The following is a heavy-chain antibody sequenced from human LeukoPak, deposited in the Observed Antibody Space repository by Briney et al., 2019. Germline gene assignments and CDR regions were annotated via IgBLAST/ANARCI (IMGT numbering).Heavy chain of an antibody. Sequence: GGSLRLSCAASGFTFSSYAMSWVRQAPGKGLEWVSAISGSGGSTYYADSVKGRFTISRDNSKSTLYLQMNSLRAEDTAVYYCAKDSDVVVTATAFDYWGQGTLVTVSS. J-gene: IGHJ4*02. V-gene: IGHV3-23*01. CDR3: AKDSDVVVTATAFDY. CDR2: ISGSGGST. D-gene: IGHD2-21*02. CDR1: GFTFSSYA.